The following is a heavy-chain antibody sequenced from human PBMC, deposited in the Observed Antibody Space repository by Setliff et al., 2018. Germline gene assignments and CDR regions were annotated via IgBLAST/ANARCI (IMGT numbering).Heavy chain of an antibody. J-gene: IGHJ4*02. V-gene: IGHV1-3*01. D-gene: IGHD2-8*02. CDR3: ARMSTSGPHYDY. CDR1: GDIFATSW. CDR2: IHAGSSNT. Sequence: GESLKISCRVSGDIFATSWIGWVRQMPGQTLEWMGWIHAGSSNTLYSQRFQDRITISRDTSATTVHMELSSLRSDDTAVYYCARMSTSGPHYDYWGQGTLVTVSS.